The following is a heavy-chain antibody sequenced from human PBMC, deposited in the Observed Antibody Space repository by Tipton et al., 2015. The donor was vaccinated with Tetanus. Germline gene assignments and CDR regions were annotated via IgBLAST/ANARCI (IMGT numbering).Heavy chain of an antibody. CDR2: IDSDGSGT. D-gene: IGHD2-2*01. CDR3: VRVLKGAKCSRSSCYGYGMDV. V-gene: IGHV3-74*01. J-gene: IGHJ6*02. Sequence: SLRLSCVGSGFNFSTYTMNWVRQAPGKGLEWVSRIDSDGSGTTYADSVKGRFTISRDNAKNTLYLQMNSLRAEDTAVYYCVRVLKGAKCSRSSCYGYGMDVWGQGTTVTVSS. CDR1: GFNFSTYT.